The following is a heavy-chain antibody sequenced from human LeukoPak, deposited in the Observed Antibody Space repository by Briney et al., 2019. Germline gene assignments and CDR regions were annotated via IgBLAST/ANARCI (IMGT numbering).Heavy chain of an antibody. CDR1: GGFISRVGDY. D-gene: IGHD3-22*01. V-gene: IGHV4-31*03. CDR3: ARARTAYYYDGSGNSEGGFDI. Sequence: SQTLSLTCTLSGGFISRVGDYCGWIRQHPGKGLEWIGYIYYSGSTYYNPSLKSRITISIDTSKNQFSLKLSSVTAADTAVYYCARARTAYYYDGSGNSEGGFDIWGQGTMVTVSS. CDR2: IYYSGST. J-gene: IGHJ3*02.